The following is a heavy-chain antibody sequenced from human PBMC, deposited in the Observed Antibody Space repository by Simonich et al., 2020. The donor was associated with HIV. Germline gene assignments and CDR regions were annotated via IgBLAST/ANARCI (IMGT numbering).Heavy chain of an antibody. V-gene: IGHV4-34*01. Sequence: QVQLQQWGAGLLKPSETLSLTCAVYGGSFSGYYWSWIRQPPGKGLGWIGKINHRGSTNYNPSLKSRVTISVDTSKNQFSLKLSSVTAADTAVYYCARGFYQRLYYFDYWGQGTLVTVSS. J-gene: IGHJ4*02. CDR1: GGSFSGYY. D-gene: IGHD2-2*01. CDR3: ARGFYQRLYYFDY. CDR2: INHRGST.